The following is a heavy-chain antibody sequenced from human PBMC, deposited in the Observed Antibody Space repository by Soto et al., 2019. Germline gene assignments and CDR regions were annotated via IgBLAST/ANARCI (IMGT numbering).Heavy chain of an antibody. CDR1: GFTFSAYF. D-gene: IGHD6-19*01. J-gene: IGHJ4*02. CDR2: INQDGSQN. Sequence: GGSLRLSCAASGFTFSAYFMSWVRQGPGKGLEWVANINQDGSQNYYLDSVKGRFTIYRDNAKSSLYLEMNSLRAEDTAMYYCTGGSGWDFDYWGQGTLVTVSS. CDR3: TGGSGWDFDY. V-gene: IGHV3-7*05.